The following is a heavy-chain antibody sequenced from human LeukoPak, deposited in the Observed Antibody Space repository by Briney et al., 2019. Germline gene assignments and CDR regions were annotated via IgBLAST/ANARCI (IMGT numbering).Heavy chain of an antibody. CDR2: IYTSGNT. D-gene: IGHD5-18*01. J-gene: IGHJ3*02. CDR1: GGSLSNDL. V-gene: IGHV4-4*07. Sequence: PSETLSLTCTVSGGSLSNDLWSWIRQPAGKGLEWIGSIYTSGNTNYNPSLTSRVTISVEKSRNQISLKLSSVTAADAALYYCARDGYTYGLRGFDMWGQGTMVTVSS. CDR3: ARDGYTYGLRGFDM.